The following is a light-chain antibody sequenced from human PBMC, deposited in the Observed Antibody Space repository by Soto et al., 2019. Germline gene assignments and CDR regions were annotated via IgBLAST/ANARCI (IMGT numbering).Light chain of an antibody. J-gene: IGKJ4*01. V-gene: IGKV3-20*01. CDR3: QQYDSSLGIT. Sequence: EIVLTQSPGTLSLSPGERATLSCRASQSVSSSYLAWYQQKPGQAPRLLIYGASGRATGIPDRFSGSGSGTEFTLTISRLEPEDVAVYFCQQYDSSLGITFGGGNKVEIK. CDR1: QSVSSSY. CDR2: GAS.